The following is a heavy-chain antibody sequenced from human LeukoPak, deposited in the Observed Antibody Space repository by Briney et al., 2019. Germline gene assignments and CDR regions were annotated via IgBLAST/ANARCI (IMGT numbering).Heavy chain of an antibody. CDR1: GFTFSSYG. Sequence: GGSLRLSCAASGFTFSSYGMSWVRQAPGKGLEWVSAISGSGGSTYYADSVKGRFTISRDNSKNTLYLQMNSLRAEDTAVYYCARRYSSSWCFDYWGQGTLVTVSS. D-gene: IGHD6-13*01. V-gene: IGHV3-23*01. J-gene: IGHJ4*02. CDR3: ARRYSSSWCFDY. CDR2: ISGSGGST.